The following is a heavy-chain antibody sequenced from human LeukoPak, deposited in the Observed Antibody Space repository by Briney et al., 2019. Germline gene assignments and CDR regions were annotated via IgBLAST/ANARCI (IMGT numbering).Heavy chain of an antibody. J-gene: IGHJ6*02. V-gene: IGHV4-59*08. D-gene: IGHD5-18*01. CDR1: GGSISSYY. CDR3: ARLPATWDTAIVSYYYYGMDV. Sequence: SETLSLTCTVSGGSISSYYWSWIRQPPGKGLEWIGYIYYSGSTNYNPSLKSRVTISVDTSKNQFSLKLSSVTAADTAVYYCARLPATWDTAIVSYYYYGMDVWGQGTTVTVSS. CDR2: IYYSGST.